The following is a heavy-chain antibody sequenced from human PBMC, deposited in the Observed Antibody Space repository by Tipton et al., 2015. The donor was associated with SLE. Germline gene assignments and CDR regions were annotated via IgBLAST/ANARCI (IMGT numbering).Heavy chain of an antibody. D-gene: IGHD6-13*01. Sequence: QLVQSGAEVKKPGASVKVSCKASGYTFTAYYIHWVRQAPGQGLEWMGWVNPNSGGTNYAQKFQGRVTMTTDTSTTTAYMELRSLRSDDTAVYFCARAPPRAAAASGGFYWGQGTLVTVSS. CDR1: GYTFTAYY. J-gene: IGHJ4*02. V-gene: IGHV1-2*02. CDR2: VNPNSGGT. CDR3: ARAPPRAAAASGGFY.